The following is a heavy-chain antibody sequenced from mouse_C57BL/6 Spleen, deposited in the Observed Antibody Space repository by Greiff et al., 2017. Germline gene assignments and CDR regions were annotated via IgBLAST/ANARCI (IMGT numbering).Heavy chain of an antibody. V-gene: IGHV5-4*01. CDR3: ARDPITTVVAEAMDY. J-gene: IGHJ4*01. CDR1: GFTFSSYA. D-gene: IGHD1-1*01. Sequence: DVQLVESGGGLVKPGGSLKLSCAASGFTFSSYAMSWVRQTPEKRLEWVATISDGGSYTYYPDNVKGRFTISRDNAKNNLYLQMSHLKSEDTAMYYCARDPITTVVAEAMDYWGQGTSVTVSS. CDR2: ISDGGSYT.